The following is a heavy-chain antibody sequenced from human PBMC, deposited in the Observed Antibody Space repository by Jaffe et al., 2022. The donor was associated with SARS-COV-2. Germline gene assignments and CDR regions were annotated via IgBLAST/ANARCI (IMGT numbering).Heavy chain of an antibody. J-gene: IGHJ3*02. D-gene: IGHD6-19*01. CDR3: ARQISTALAVAGRGHDAFDI. CDR2: ISSGGSAV. CDR1: GFTFSDYY. Sequence: HVQLVESGGGLVKPGGSLRLSCAASGFTFSDYYMSWIRQAPGKGLEWISYISSGGSAVFYADSLRGRFTISRDNAKNSLYLQMNSLRAEDTAVYYCARQISTALAVAGRGHDAFDIWGQGTMVTVSS. V-gene: IGHV3-11*01.